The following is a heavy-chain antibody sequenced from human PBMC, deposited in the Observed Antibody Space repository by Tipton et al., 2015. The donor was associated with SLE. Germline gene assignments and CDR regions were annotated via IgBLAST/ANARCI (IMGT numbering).Heavy chain of an antibody. CDR2: MYQTGTT. V-gene: IGHV4-38-2*02. D-gene: IGHD6-25*01. CDR3: ARRVSGIPAAGYDAFDI. CDR1: GYSISTGYY. J-gene: IGHJ3*02. Sequence: TLSLTCTVSGYSISTGYYWGWIRQPPGKGLEGIGNMYQTGTTDYNPSLKSRVTISIDTSKNQLSLKLNAVTAADTAVYYCARRVSGIPAAGYDAFDIWGHGTLVTVSS.